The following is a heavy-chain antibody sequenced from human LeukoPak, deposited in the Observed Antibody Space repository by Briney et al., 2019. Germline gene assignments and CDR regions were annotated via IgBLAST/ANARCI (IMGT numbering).Heavy chain of an antibody. CDR1: GGTFSSYA. J-gene: IGHJ4*02. CDR2: IIPIFGTA. Sequence: ASVKVSCKASGGTFSSYAISWVRQAPGQGLEWMGGIIPIFGTANYAQKFQGRVTITADESTSIAYMELSSLRSEDTAVYYCARVSDYYDSSGSYWGQGTLVTDSS. V-gene: IGHV1-69*13. CDR3: ARVSDYYDSSGSY. D-gene: IGHD3-22*01.